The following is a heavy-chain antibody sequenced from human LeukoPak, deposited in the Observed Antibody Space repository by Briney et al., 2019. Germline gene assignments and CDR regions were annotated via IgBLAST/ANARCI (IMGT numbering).Heavy chain of an antibody. CDR1: GFTFSNYW. V-gene: IGHV3-74*01. Sequence: GGSLRLSCAASGFTFSNYWMHWVRQAPGKGLVWVSRINGDGGTTTYADSVKGRFTISRDNAKSTLYLQMSSLRIEDTAVYYCAISRYSGTSLDYWGHGSLVTVPS. D-gene: IGHD1-26*01. CDR2: INGDGGTT. CDR3: AISRYSGTSLDY. J-gene: IGHJ4*01.